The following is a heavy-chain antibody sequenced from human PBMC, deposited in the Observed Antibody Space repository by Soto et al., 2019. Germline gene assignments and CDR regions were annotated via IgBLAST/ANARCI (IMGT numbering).Heavy chain of an antibody. V-gene: IGHV1-18*01. CDR2: ISAYNGNT. CDR3: ARWEYYDSSGYSYYFDY. J-gene: IGHJ4*02. D-gene: IGHD3-22*01. CDR1: GCTFTRYG. Sequence: GASVKVSCKASGCTFTRYGISWVRQAPGQGLEWMGWISAYNGNTNYAQKLQGRVTMTTDTSTSTAYMELRSLRPDDTAVYYCARWEYYDSSGYSYYFDYWGQGTLVTVSS.